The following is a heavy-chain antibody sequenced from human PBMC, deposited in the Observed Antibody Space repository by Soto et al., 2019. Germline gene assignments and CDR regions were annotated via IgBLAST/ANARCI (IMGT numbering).Heavy chain of an antibody. CDR2: ISYDGSNK. CDR1: GFTFSSYA. CDR3: ARGPPTIFGVVSAIYYYYYGMDV. V-gene: IGHV3-30-3*01. Sequence: HPGGSLRLSCAASGFTFSSYAMHWVRQAPGKGLEWVAVISYDGSNKYYADSVKGRFTISRDNSKNTLYLQMNSLRAEDTAVYYCARGPPTIFGVVSAIYYYYYGMDVWVQGTTVTVSS. D-gene: IGHD3-3*01. J-gene: IGHJ6*02.